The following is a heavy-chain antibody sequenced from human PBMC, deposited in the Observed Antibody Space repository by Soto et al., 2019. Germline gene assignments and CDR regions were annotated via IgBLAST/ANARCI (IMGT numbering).Heavy chain of an antibody. J-gene: IGHJ4*02. CDR1: GYIFTSNY. CDR3: ARGPATAPDAY. Sequence: GASVKLSCKKCGYIFTSNYIHWVRQAPGQGLEWMGIINPSGGTTTYAQKFQGRVTMTRDTSTSTVYMELSSLRSEDTAVYYCARGPATAPDAYWGLGPLVTVSS. D-gene: IGHD2-2*01. CDR2: INPSGGTT. V-gene: IGHV1-46*01.